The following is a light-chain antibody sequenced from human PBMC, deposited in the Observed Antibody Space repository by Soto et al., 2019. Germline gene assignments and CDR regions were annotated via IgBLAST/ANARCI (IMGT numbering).Light chain of an antibody. CDR1: QGITTY. CDR2: AAS. Sequence: DIQMTQSPSSLSASVGDRVTITCRASQGITTYLNWYRQKPGKAPKLLIYAASSLQSGVPSRFSGSGSETEFTLSISSLQPEDFATYFCQQSYSTTWTFGQGTKVDIK. V-gene: IGKV1-39*01. CDR3: QQSYSTTWT. J-gene: IGKJ1*01.